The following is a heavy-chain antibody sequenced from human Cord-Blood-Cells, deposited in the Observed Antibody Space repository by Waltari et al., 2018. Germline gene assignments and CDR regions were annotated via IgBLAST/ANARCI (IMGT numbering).Heavy chain of an antibody. Sequence: QVQLHLWGAGLLMPSATMRLTCAVYGVSFSAYYWRWLRHPPGKGLEWIGEINHSGSTNYNPSLKSRVSISVETSKNQCSRKLSSVTAADTGVYYCATRPRSWFDPWGQGTLVTVGS. CDR1: GVSFSAYY. V-gene: IGHV4-34*01. D-gene: IGHD6-6*01. J-gene: IGHJ5*02. CDR3: ATRPRSWFDP. CDR2: INHSGST.